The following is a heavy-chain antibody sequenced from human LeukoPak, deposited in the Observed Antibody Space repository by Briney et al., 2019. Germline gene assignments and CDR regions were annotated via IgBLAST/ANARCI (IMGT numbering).Heavy chain of an antibody. J-gene: IGHJ4*02. D-gene: IGHD3-3*01. CDR2: IKPDGSEK. CDR1: GFTFSVHW. CDR3: ARELSWSGRDY. V-gene: IGHV3-7*01. Sequence: GGSLRLSCAVSGFTFSVHWMSWVRQAPGKGLEWVANIKPDGSEKNYVDSVKGRFTISIDNAKNSLYLQMNSLRVEDTAVYWCARELSWSGRDYWGQGTLVTVSS.